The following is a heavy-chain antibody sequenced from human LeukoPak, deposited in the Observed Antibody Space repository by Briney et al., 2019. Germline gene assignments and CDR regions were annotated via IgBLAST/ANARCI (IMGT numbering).Heavy chain of an antibody. D-gene: IGHD5-24*01. J-gene: IGHJ4*02. CDR2: ISAYNGNT. Sequence: GASVKVSCKASSYTFTNYGISWVRQAPGQGLEWVGWISAYNGNTYYAQKLQGRVTMTTDTSKSTAYMELRSLRSDDTAVYYCARGRDGYNPTADYWGQGTLVTVSS. CDR3: ARGRDGYNPTADY. V-gene: IGHV1-18*01. CDR1: SYTFTNYG.